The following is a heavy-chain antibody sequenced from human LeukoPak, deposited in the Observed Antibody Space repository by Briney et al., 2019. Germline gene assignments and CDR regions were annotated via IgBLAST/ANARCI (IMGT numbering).Heavy chain of an antibody. CDR3: ARADIVVVPAATDFDY. Sequence: ASVKVSCKASGYTFTGYYMHWVRQAPGQGLEWMGWINPNSGGTNYAQKFQGRVTMTRDTSISTAYMELSRLRSDDTAVYYCARADIVVVPAATDFDYWGQGTLVTVSS. CDR2: INPNSGGT. V-gene: IGHV1-2*02. CDR1: GYTFTGYY. D-gene: IGHD2-2*01. J-gene: IGHJ4*02.